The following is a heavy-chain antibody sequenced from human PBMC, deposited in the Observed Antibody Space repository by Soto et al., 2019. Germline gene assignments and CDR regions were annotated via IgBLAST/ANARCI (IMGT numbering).Heavy chain of an antibody. Sequence: GGSLRLSSAASGFTFRSYAMSWVRQAPGKGLEWVSAISGSGGSTYYADSVKGRFTISRDNSKNTLYLQMNSLRAEDTAVYYCAKAGSQDLYYYYGMDVCGQGTTVTVSS. CDR1: GFTFRSYA. CDR3: AKAGSQDLYYYYGMDV. V-gene: IGHV3-23*01. J-gene: IGHJ6*02. CDR2: ISGSGGST.